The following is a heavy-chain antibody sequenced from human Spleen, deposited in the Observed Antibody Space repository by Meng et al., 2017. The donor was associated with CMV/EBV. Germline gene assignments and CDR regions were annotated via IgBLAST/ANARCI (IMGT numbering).Heavy chain of an antibody. V-gene: IGHV3-23*01. D-gene: IGHD1-26*01. Sequence: GGSLRLSCAASGFIFSSYAMSWVRQAPGKGLEWVSAISGGGSSTYYADSVKGRFTISRDNSKNTLYLQMNSLRDEDTAVYYCAKSQLPSGRIAGGRFDHWGQGTLVTVSS. CDR1: GFIFSSYA. CDR3: AKSQLPSGRIAGGRFDH. CDR2: ISGGGSST. J-gene: IGHJ4*02.